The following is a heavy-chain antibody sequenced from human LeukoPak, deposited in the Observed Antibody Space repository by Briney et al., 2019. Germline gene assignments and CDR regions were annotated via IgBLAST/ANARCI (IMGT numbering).Heavy chain of an antibody. D-gene: IGHD2-2*01. CDR3: ASARGYCSSTSCYVAVGSLDY. CDR1: GYTFTGYY. CDR2: INPNSGGT. J-gene: IGHJ4*02. Sequence: SVKVSCKASGYTFTGYYMHWVRQAPGQGLEWMGRINPNSGGTNYAQKFQGRVTMTRDTSISTAYMELSRLRSDDTAVYYCASARGYCSSTSCYVAVGSLDYWGQGTLVTVSS. V-gene: IGHV1-2*06.